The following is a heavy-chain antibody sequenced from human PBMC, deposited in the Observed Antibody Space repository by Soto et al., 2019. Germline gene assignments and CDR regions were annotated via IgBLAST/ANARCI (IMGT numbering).Heavy chain of an antibody. CDR1: GFTFSSYA. CDR3: GRGLRYFDWLFFY. V-gene: IGHV3-30-3*01. J-gene: IGHJ4*02. D-gene: IGHD3-9*01. Sequence: PGGSLRLSCAASGFTFSSYAMHWVRQAPGKGLEWVAVISYDGSNKYYADSVKGRFTISRDNSKNTLYLQMNSLRAEDTAVYYCGRGLRYFDWLFFYGGQETLVTVSS. CDR2: ISYDGSNK.